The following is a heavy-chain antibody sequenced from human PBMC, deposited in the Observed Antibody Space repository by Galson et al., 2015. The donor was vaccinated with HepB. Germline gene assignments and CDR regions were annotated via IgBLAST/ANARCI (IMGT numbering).Heavy chain of an antibody. D-gene: IGHD6-6*01. CDR3: ARADGSSANLDY. CDR2: LNPSGGST. J-gene: IGHJ4*02. CDR1: GYTFTSYY. Sequence: SVKVSCKASGYTFTSYYMHWVRQAPGQGLEWMGILNPSGGSTSYAQKFQGRVAMTRDTSTTTVYMDLSSLRSEDTAVYYCARADGSSANLDYWGQGTLVTVSS. V-gene: IGHV1-46*01.